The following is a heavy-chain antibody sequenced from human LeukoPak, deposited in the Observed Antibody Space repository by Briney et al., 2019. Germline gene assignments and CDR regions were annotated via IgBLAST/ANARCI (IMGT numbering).Heavy chain of an antibody. D-gene: IGHD1-26*01. J-gene: IGHJ4*02. CDR1: VGSFSGYY. CDR3: ARRPRNSGSYDGPPGLDY. Sequence: SETLSLTCAVYVGSFSGYYWSWIRQPPGKGLEWIGEINHSGSTNYNPSLKSRATISVDTSKNQFSLKVNSVTAADTAVYYCARRPRNSGSYDGPPGLDYWGQGNLVTVSS. CDR2: INHSGST. V-gene: IGHV4-34*01.